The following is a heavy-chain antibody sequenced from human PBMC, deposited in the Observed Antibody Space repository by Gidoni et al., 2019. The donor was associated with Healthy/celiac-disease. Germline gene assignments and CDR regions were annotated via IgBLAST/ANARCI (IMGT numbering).Heavy chain of an antibody. CDR1: GGSFSGYY. CDR3: ARGPRLEGTGTTSPVDS. Sequence: QVQLQQWGAGLLKPSETLSLACPVHGGSFSGYYWSRNRQPPGKGLEWIGEINHSGSTNYNPSLKSRVTISVDTSKNQFSLKLSSVTAADTAVYYCARGPRLEGTGTTSPVDSWSQGTLVTVSS. CDR2: INHSGST. D-gene: IGHD1-7*01. J-gene: IGHJ4*02. V-gene: IGHV4-34*01.